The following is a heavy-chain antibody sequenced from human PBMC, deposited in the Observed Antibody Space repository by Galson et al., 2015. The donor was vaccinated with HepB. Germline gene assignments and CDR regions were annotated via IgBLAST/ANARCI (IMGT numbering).Heavy chain of an antibody. Sequence: SLRLSCAASGFTFYSYSMHWVRQAPGKGLEWIAYISSSSSSIYYADSVKGRFTISRDNAKNSLYLQMNSLRAEDTAVYYCARDQDCSGGGPCFKGVHYMDVWGKGTTVTVSS. CDR1: GFTFYSYS. CDR3: ARDQDCSGGGPCFKGVHYMDV. J-gene: IGHJ6*03. D-gene: IGHD2-15*01. CDR2: ISSSSSSI. V-gene: IGHV3-48*01.